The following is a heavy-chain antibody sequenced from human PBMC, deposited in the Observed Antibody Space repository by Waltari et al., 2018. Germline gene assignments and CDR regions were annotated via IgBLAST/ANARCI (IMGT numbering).Heavy chain of an antibody. CDR1: GFTFRSYG. CDR2: IWYDGSNK. V-gene: IGHV3-33*01. D-gene: IGHD3-16*01. CDR3: ARAPRFGVKSGYYYMDV. Sequence: QVQLVESGGGVVQPGRSLRLSCAASGFTFRSYGMHWVRQAPGQGLEWVAVIWYDGSNKYYADSVKGRFTISRDNAKNSLYLQMNSLRAEDTAVYYCARAPRFGVKSGYYYMDVWGKGTTVTVSS. J-gene: IGHJ6*03.